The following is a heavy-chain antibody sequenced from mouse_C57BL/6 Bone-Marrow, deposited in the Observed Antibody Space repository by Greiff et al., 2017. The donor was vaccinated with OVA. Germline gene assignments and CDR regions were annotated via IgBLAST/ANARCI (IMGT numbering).Heavy chain of an antibody. V-gene: IGHV1-42*01. CDR3: ARLRASLYYFDY. D-gene: IGHD3-3*01. Sequence: LVESGPELVKPGASVKISCKASGYSFTGYYMNWVKQSPEKSLEWIGEINPSTGGTTYNQKFKAKATLTVDKSSSTAYMQLKSLTSEDSAVYYCARLRASLYYFDYWGQGTTLTVSS. CDR1: GYSFTGYY. CDR2: INPSTGGT. J-gene: IGHJ2*01.